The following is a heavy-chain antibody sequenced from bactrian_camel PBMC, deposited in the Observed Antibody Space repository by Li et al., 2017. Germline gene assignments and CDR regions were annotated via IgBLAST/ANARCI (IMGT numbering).Heavy chain of an antibody. V-gene: IGHV3S1*01. J-gene: IGHJ4*01. CDR1: GSGYVSGTYC. D-gene: IGHD6*01. CDR2: IAPSTGST. CDR3: AADLGWCGSAPLQRTFRN. Sequence: QLVESGGGSVQSGGSLRLSCAASGSGYVSGTYCLGWFRQVPGKEREGVAAIAPSTGSTYYDDSVKGRFTVSHVNANNTLHLQMNSLKPEDTAVYYCAADLGWCGSAPLQRTFRNWGQGTQVTV.